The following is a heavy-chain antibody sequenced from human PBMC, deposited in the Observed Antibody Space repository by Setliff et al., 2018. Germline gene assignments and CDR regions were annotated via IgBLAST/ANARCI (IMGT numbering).Heavy chain of an antibody. CDR1: GFTFSTYR. V-gene: IGHV3-33*08. J-gene: IGHJ4*02. Sequence: PGGSLRLSCAASGFTFSTYRMHWVRQAPGKGLEWVAVIWDDGGNKYHADSVKGRFTISRDNSKNTLYLQMNSLRPDDTAVYYCARTCSGSGCYAGLDHCGQGTLVTVSS. CDR2: IWDDGGNK. D-gene: IGHD2-15*01. CDR3: ARTCSGSGCYAGLDH.